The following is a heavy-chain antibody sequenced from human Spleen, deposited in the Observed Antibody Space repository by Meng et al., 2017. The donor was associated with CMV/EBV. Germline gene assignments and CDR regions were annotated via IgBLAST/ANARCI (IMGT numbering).Heavy chain of an antibody. J-gene: IGHJ4*02. V-gene: IGHV3-15*01. CDR3: GTGGHHYGD. CDR2: LHPNGEGRTT. Sequence: LSCTASGLTFSSVWVGWVRQAPEKGLVWVGRLHPNGEGRTTDFAAPVKGRFTLSRDDSKNTLYLQMNSLDTEDTAVYFCGTGGHHYGDWGQGTLVTVSS. D-gene: IGHD4-17*01. CDR1: GLTFSSVW.